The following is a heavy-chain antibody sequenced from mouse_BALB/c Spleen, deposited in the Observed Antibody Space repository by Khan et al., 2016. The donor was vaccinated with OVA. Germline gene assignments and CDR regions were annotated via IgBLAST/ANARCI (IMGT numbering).Heavy chain of an antibody. CDR3: ARESSYWYFDV. CDR1: GYTFTNYR. CDR2: INTYTGEL. J-gene: IGHJ1*01. Sequence: QIQLVQSGPELKKPGETVKISCKASGYTFTNYRMNWMKQAPGKGLKWMGWINTYTGELTYGDDFKGRFAFSLEISASTAYLQINNLKNEDMATYFCARESSYWYFDVWGAGTTVTVSS. D-gene: IGHD1-1*01. V-gene: IGHV9-1*02.